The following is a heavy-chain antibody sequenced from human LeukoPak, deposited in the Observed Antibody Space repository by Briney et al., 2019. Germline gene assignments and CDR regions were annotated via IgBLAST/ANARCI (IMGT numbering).Heavy chain of an antibody. CDR1: GGSFSGYY. J-gene: IGHJ4*02. D-gene: IGHD3-22*01. CDR3: ARGPRITMIVVVTRYYFDY. CDR2: INHSGST. V-gene: IGHV4-34*01. Sequence: SETLSLTCAVYGGSFSGYYWSWIRQPPGKGLEWIGEINHSGSTNYNPSLESRVTISVDTSKNQFSLKLSSVTAADTAVYYCARGPRITMIVVVTRYYFDYWGQGTLVTVSS.